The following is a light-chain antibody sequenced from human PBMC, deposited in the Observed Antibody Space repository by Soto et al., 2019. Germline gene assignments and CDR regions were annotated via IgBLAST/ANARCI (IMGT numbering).Light chain of an antibody. CDR3: QQYGSSRGYT. V-gene: IGKV3-20*01. J-gene: IGKJ2*01. CDR2: GAY. Sequence: EIVLTQSPGTLSLSPGERATLSCRASQSVSSSYLAWYQQKPGQATRLLIYGAYSRATGIPDRFSGSGSGTDFTLTISRLEPEDFAVYYCQQYGSSRGYTFGQGTKLEIK. CDR1: QSVSSSY.